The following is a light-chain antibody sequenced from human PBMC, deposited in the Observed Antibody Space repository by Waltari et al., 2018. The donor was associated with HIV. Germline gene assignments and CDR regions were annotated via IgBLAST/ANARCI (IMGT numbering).Light chain of an antibody. Sequence: QAALTQPASASGSPGQSITISCTGTSNDIGRYEYVSWYQQHPGKAPKLIIYNVNRRPTGVSDRFSGSKSGNTASLTISGRQPEDEADYYCGAYTGSGNLGLFGGGTKLTVL. CDR2: NVN. CDR1: SNDIGRYEY. V-gene: IGLV2-14*03. CDR3: GAYTGSGNLGL. J-gene: IGLJ2*01.